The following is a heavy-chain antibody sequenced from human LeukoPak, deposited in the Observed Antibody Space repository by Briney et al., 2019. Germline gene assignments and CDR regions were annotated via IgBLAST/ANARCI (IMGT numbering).Heavy chain of an antibody. CDR1: GDSIINNNFY. J-gene: IGHJ4*02. D-gene: IGHD3-9*01. CDR2: VFHSGST. CDR3: ARVDDILTGYYHFDY. V-gene: IGHV4-39*07. Sequence: SETLSLTCNVSGDSIINNNFYWAWIRQPPGKGLEWIASVFHSGSTNYNPSLKGRATISVDTSKNQFSLKLSSVTAADTAVYYCARVDDILTGYYHFDYWGQGTLVTVSS.